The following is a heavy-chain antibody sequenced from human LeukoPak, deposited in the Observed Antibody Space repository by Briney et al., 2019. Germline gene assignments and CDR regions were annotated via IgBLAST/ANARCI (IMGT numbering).Heavy chain of an antibody. V-gene: IGHV3-21*01. CDR2: ISSSSSYI. Sequence: PGGSLKLSCAASGFTFSSYSMNWVRQAPGKGLEWVSSISSSSSYIYYADSVKGRFTISRDNAKNTLYLQMNSLRAEDTAVYYCTRLHGGYPFDYWGQGTLVTVSS. J-gene: IGHJ4*02. CDR1: GFTFSSYS. CDR3: TRLHGGYPFDY. D-gene: IGHD2-15*01.